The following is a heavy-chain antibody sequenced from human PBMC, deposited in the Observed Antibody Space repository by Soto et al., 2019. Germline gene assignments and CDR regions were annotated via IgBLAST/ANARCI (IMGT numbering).Heavy chain of an antibody. CDR1: GYSFTSYW. CDR2: IDPSDSYT. Sequence: GESLKISCKGSGYSFTSYWISWVRQMPGKGLKWMERIDPSDSYTNYSPSFQGHVTISADKSISTAYLQWSSLKASDTAMYYCASSPGGYCSSTSCRELGNYYGMDVWGQGTTVTVSS. J-gene: IGHJ6*02. CDR3: ASSPGGYCSSTSCRELGNYYGMDV. D-gene: IGHD2-2*01. V-gene: IGHV5-10-1*01.